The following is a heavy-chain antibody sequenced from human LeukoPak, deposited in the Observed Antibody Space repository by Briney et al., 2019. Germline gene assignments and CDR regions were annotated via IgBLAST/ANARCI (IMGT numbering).Heavy chain of an antibody. J-gene: IGHJ4*02. Sequence: SETLSLTCTVSGGSISSYYWSWIRQSPGKGLDWVGHIFSSGSTNYNPSFKDRVTISIDTSRSQFSLKLTSVTAADTAVYYCARFWSGFDYWGQGTLVTVSP. V-gene: IGHV4-59*01. CDR2: IFSSGST. D-gene: IGHD3-3*01. CDR1: GGSISSYY. CDR3: ARFWSGFDY.